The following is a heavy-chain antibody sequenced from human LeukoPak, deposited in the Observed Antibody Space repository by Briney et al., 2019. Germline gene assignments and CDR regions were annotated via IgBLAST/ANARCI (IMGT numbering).Heavy chain of an antibody. V-gene: IGHV4-31*03. J-gene: IGHJ6*02. CDR3: ATDSSGYVSYHDI. CDR1: GGSISSGGYY. CDR2: IYYSGST. D-gene: IGHD3-22*01. Sequence: SQTLSLTCTVSGGSISSGGYYWSWIRQHPGKGLEWIGYIYYSGSTYYNPSLKSRVTISVDTSKNQFSLKLSSVTAADTAVYYCATDSSGYVSYHDIWGQGTTVTVSS.